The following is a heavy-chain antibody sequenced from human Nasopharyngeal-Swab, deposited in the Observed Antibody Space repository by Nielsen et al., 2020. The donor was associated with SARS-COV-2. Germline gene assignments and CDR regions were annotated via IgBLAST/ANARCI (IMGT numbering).Heavy chain of an antibody. CDR3: AFRWWRSSWYGDY. V-gene: IGHV1-24*01. Sequence: ASVKVSCKVSGYTLTELSMHWVRQAPGKGLEWMGGFDPEDGETIYAQKFQGRVTMTEDTSTDTAYMELSSLRSEGTAVYYCAFRWWRSSWYGDYWGQGTLVTVSS. J-gene: IGHJ4*02. CDR1: GYTLTELS. D-gene: IGHD6-13*01. CDR2: FDPEDGET.